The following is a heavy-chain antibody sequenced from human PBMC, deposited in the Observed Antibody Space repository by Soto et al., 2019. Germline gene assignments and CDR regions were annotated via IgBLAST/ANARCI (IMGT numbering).Heavy chain of an antibody. V-gene: IGHV1-69*13. CDR1: GGTFSSYA. Sequence: ASVKVSCKASGGTFSSYAISWVRQAPGQGLEWMGGIIPIFGTANYAQKFQGRVTITADESTSTAYMELSSLRSEDTAVYYCARLMATVTTCGLAYGMDVWGQGTTVTVAS. CDR3: ARLMATVTTCGLAYGMDV. CDR2: IIPIFGTA. D-gene: IGHD4-17*01. J-gene: IGHJ6*02.